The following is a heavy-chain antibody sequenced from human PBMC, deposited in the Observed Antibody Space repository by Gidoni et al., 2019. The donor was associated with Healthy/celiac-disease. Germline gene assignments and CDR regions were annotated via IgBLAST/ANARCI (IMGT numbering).Heavy chain of an antibody. CDR3: ARHPAVAGTFDWYFDL. D-gene: IGHD6-19*01. J-gene: IGHJ2*01. CDR1: GGSLRSSSYY. CDR2: IYYSGST. V-gene: IGHV4-39*01. Sequence: QLQLQESGPGLVKPSETLSLTCTVSGGSLRSSSYYWGWIRQPPGKGLEWIVSIYYSGSTYYNPYLKSRVTISVDTSKNQFSLKLSSVTAAYTAVYYCARHPAVAGTFDWYFDLWGRGTLVTVSS.